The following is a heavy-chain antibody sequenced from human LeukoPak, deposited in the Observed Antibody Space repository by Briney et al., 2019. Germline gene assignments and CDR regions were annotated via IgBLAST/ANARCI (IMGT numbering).Heavy chain of an antibody. CDR1: GYTFTSYY. V-gene: IGHV1-46*01. Sequence: ASVKVSCKASGYTFTSYYMHWVRQASGQGLEWMGIINPSGGSTSYAQKFQGRVTMTRDTSTSTVYMELSSLRSEDTAVYYCAREKILTGQGDSFDIWGQGTMVTVSS. CDR3: AREKILTGQGDSFDI. D-gene: IGHD3-9*01. J-gene: IGHJ3*02. CDR2: INPSGGST.